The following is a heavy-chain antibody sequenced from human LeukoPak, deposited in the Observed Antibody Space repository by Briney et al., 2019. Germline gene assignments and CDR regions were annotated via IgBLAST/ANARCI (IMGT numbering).Heavy chain of an antibody. D-gene: IGHD3-9*01. V-gene: IGHV4-38-2*02. Sequence: PSETLSLTCTVSGYSISSGYYWGWIRQPPGKGLEWIGSIYHSGSTYYNPSLKSRVTISVDTSKNQFSLKLSSVTAADTAVYYCARVHYDILTGYYQPTFYFDYWGQGTLVTVSS. CDR2: IYHSGST. CDR1: GYSISSGYY. J-gene: IGHJ4*02. CDR3: ARVHYDILTGYYQPTFYFDY.